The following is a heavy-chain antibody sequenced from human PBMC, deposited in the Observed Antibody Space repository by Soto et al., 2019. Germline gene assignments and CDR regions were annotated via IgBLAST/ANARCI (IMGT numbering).Heavy chain of an antibody. CDR2: IHSSGTT. CDR1: GDSVSSGNYD. Sequence: QVQLQESGPGLVKPSETLSLSCTVSGDSVSSGNYDWTWIRQPPGGGLEWIGYIHSSGTTIYNPSLKRRGIISTDASKNQFSLKLTSVTAADTAVYYCARGQQLVYFDYWGQGTLVTVSS. D-gene: IGHD6-13*01. CDR3: ARGQQLVYFDY. J-gene: IGHJ4*02. V-gene: IGHV4-61*01.